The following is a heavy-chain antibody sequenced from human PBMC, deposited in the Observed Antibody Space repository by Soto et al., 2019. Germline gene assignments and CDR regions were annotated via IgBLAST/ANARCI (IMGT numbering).Heavy chain of an antibody. J-gene: IGHJ6*02. CDR1: GYTFTSYV. V-gene: IGHV1-18*01. CDR3: ARDSMVRGFITSETYYYYYYGMDV. CDR2: ISAYNGNT. D-gene: IGHD3-10*01. Sequence: ASVKVSCKASGYTFTSYVIGWVRQAPGQGLEWMGWISAYNGNTNYAQKLQGRVTMTTDTSTSTAYMELRSLRSDDTAVYYCARDSMVRGFITSETYYYYYYGMDVWGQGTTVTVSS.